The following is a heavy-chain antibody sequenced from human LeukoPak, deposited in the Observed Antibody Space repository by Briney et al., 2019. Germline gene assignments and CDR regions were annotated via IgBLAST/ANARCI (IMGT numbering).Heavy chain of an antibody. Sequence: GGSLRLSCAASGFTFSSYSMNWVRQAPGKGLEWVSSISSSSSYIYYADSVKGRFTISRDNAKNSLYLQMNSLRAEDTAVYYCARGRGSGWYSFSFDYWGQGTLVTVSS. CDR2: ISSSSSYI. J-gene: IGHJ4*02. V-gene: IGHV3-21*01. CDR1: GFTFSSYS. D-gene: IGHD6-19*01. CDR3: ARGRGSGWYSFSFDY.